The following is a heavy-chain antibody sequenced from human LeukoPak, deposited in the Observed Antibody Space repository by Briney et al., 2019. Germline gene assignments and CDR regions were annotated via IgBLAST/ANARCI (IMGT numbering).Heavy chain of an antibody. D-gene: IGHD2-2*01. CDR1: GFTFSSYS. CDR3: ARDLVVPAAIQGYDAFDI. CDR2: ISSSSTI. Sequence: GSLRLSCAASGFTFSSYSMNWVRQAPGKGLEWVSYISSSSTIYYADSVKGRFTISRDNAKNSLYLQMNSLRAEDTAVYYCARDLVVPAAIQGYDAFDIWGQGTMVTVSS. J-gene: IGHJ3*02. V-gene: IGHV3-48*01.